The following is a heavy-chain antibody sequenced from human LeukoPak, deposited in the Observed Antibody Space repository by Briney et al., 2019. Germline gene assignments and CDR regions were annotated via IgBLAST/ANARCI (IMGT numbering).Heavy chain of an antibody. CDR3: ARGSSREKGTGVVDY. J-gene: IGHJ4*02. D-gene: IGHD3-10*01. CDR1: GYTFTSYG. CDR2: ISAYNGNT. V-gene: IGHV1-18*01. Sequence: GASVKVSCKASGYTFTSYGISWVRQAPGQGLEWMGGISAYNGNTNYAQKVQGRVTMTTDTSTSTDYMEPRSLRSDHTDVYYCARGSSREKGTGVVDYWGQGTLVTVSS.